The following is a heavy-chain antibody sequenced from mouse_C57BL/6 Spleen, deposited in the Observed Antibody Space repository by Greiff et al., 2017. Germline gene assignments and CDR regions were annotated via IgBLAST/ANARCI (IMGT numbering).Heavy chain of an antibody. D-gene: IGHD1-1*01. CDR1: GYTFTDYY. CDR3: ARGDYGSSYVGYFDD. V-gene: IGHV1-19*01. Sequence: EVQLQQSGPVLVKPGASVKMSCKASGYTFTDYYMNWVKQSHGKSLEWIGVINPYNGGTSYNQKFKGKATLTVDKSSSTAYMELNSLTSEDSAVYYCARGDYGSSYVGYFDDWGQGTTLTVSS. CDR2: INPYNGGT. J-gene: IGHJ2*01.